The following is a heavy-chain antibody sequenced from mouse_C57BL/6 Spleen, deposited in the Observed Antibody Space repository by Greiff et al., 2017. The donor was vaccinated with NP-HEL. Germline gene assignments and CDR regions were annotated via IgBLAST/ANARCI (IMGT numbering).Heavy chain of an antibody. D-gene: IGHD2-2*01. Sequence: QVQLQQSGAELARPGASVKMSCKASGYTFTSYTVHWVKQRPGQGLEWIGYINPSSGYTKYNQKFKDKATLTADKSSSTAYMQLSSLTSEDSAVYYCARWDYGYDLYFDYWGQGTTLTVSS. CDR3: ARWDYGYDLYFDY. V-gene: IGHV1-4*01. CDR1: GYTFTSYT. J-gene: IGHJ2*01. CDR2: INPSSGYT.